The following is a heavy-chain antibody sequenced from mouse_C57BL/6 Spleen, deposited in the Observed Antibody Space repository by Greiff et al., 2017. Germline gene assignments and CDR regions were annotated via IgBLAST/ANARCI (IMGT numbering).Heavy chain of an antibody. CDR3: ARSGSNYLFAY. CDR2: IYPGDGDP. J-gene: IGHJ3*01. CDR1: GYAFSSSW. Sequence: VQLQQSGPELVKPGASVKISCKASGYAFSSSWMNWVKQRPGKGLEWIGRIYPGDGDPNYNGKFKGKATLTADKSSSTAYMQLSSLTSEDSAVSFCARSGSNYLFAYWGQGTLVTVSA. D-gene: IGHD1-1*01. V-gene: IGHV1-82*01.